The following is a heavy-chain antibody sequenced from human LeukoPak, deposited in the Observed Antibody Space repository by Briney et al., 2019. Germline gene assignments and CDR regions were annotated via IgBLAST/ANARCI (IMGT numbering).Heavy chain of an antibody. J-gene: IGHJ3*02. V-gene: IGHV3-13*01. CDR1: GFPFSSYD. D-gene: IGHD2-21*01. CDR3: TRGFVAFDI. CDR2: IGIAGDT. Sequence: GGSLRLSCAASGFPFSSYDMHWVRQPTGRGLEWVSGIGIAGDTYYAGSVKDRFTISRDNAQNSLYLQLNNAGAGDTAVYYCTRGFVAFDIWGQGTMVTVSS.